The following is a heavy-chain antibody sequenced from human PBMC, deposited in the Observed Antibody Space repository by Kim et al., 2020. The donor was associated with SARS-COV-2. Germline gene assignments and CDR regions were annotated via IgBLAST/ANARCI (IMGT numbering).Heavy chain of an antibody. CDR2: ISAYNGNT. CDR1: GYTFTSYG. V-gene: IGHV1-18*01. CDR3: ARDPDPQYSSSWYADLRFDY. J-gene: IGHJ4*02. D-gene: IGHD6-13*01. Sequence: ASVKVSCKASGYTFTSYGISWVRQAPGQGLEWMGWISAYNGNTNYAQKLQGRVTMTTDTSTSTAYMELRSLRSDDTAVYYCARDPDPQYSSSWYADLRFDYWGQGTLVTVSS.